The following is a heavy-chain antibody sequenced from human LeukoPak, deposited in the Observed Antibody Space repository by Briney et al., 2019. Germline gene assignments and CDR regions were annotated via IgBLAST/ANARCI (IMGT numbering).Heavy chain of an antibody. V-gene: IGHV4-39*07. D-gene: IGHD6-13*01. J-gene: IGHJ4*02. CDR2: INHSGST. CDR1: GGSISTSNYY. CDR3: ARGQQLTGCSFFDY. Sequence: PSETLSLTCTVSGGSISTSNYYWSWIRQPPGKGLEWIGEINHSGSTNYNPSLKSRVTISVDTSKNQFSLKLSSVTAADTAVYYCARGQQLTGCSFFDYWGQGTLVTVSS.